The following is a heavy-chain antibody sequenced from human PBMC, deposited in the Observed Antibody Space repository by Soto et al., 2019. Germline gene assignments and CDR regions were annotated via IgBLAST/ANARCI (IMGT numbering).Heavy chain of an antibody. V-gene: IGHV4-34*01. J-gene: IGHJ5*02. D-gene: IGHD3-10*01. CDR3: ARVFKPHRVTYPGSGWFDP. Sequence: PSETLSLTCAVYGGSFSGYYWSWIRQPPGKGLEWIGEINHSGSTNYNPSLKSRVTISVDTSKNQFSLKLSSVTAADTAVYYCARVFKPHRVTYPGSGWFDPWGQGTLVTVSS. CDR2: INHSGST. CDR1: GGSFSGYY.